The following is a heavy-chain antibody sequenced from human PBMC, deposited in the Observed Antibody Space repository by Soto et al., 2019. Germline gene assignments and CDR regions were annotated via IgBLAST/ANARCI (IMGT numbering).Heavy chain of an antibody. CDR2: ISAYNGNT. V-gene: IGHV1-18*01. J-gene: IGHJ6*02. D-gene: IGHD2-15*01. CDR3: ARDSVVVVAAAEGHYYYYYGMDV. Sequence: ASVKVSCKASGYTFTSYGISWVRQAPGQGLEWMGWISAYNGNTNYAQKLQGRVTMTTDTSTSTAYMELRSLRSDDTAVYYCARDSVVVVAAAEGHYYYYYGMDVWGQGTTVTVSS. CDR1: GYTFTSYG.